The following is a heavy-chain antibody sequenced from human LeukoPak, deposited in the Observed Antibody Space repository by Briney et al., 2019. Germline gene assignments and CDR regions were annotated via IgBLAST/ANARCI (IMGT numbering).Heavy chain of an antibody. V-gene: IGHV1-18*01. CDR1: GYTFTSYG. Sequence: GASVKVSCKASGYTFTSYGISWVRQAPGQGLEWMGWISAYNGNTNYAQKLQGRVTMTTDTSTSTAYMELRSLRSDDTAVYYCARGYSGYDLDGYYYYYMDVWGKGTTVTVSS. J-gene: IGHJ6*03. D-gene: IGHD5-12*01. CDR3: ARGYSGYDLDGYYYYYMDV. CDR2: ISAYNGNT.